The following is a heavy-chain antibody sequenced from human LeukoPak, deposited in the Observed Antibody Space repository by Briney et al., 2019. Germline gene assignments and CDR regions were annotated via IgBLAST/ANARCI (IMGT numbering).Heavy chain of an antibody. CDR2: IYYSGST. Sequence: SETLSLTCTVSGGSISSHYWSWIRQPPGKGLEWIGYIYYSGSTNYNPSLKSRVTISVDTSKNQFSLKLSSVTAADTAVYYWXXXXXXTXXXXXXXYYMDVWGKGTTVTVSS. CDR1: GGSISSHY. V-gene: IGHV4-59*11. CDR3: XXXXXXTXXXXXXXYYMDV. J-gene: IGHJ6*03.